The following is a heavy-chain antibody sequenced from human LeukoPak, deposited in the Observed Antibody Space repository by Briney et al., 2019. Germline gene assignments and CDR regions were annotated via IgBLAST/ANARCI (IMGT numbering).Heavy chain of an antibody. CDR1: GYSFTSYW. V-gene: IGHV5-10-1*01. D-gene: IGHD2-2*01. J-gene: IGHJ6*04. CDR3: ARIGYCSSTSCPRPLYYYYYGMDV. CDR2: IDPSDSYT. Sequence: GEPLKISCKGSGYSFTSYWISWVRQMPGKGLEWMGRIDPSDSYTNYSPSFQGHVTISADKSISTAYLQWSSLKASDTAMYYCARIGYCSSTSCPRPLYYYYYGMDVWGKGTTVTVSS.